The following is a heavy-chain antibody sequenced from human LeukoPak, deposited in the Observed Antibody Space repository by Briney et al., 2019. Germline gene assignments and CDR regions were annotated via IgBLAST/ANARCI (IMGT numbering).Heavy chain of an antibody. CDR2: ISSSGGYI. D-gene: IGHD2-2*02. CDR3: ARGEGYCSSTSFYNGYSQQ. CDR1: GFTFSSYR. Sequence: PGGSLRLSCAASGFTFSSYRMNWVRQAPGEGLEWVASISSSGGYIYYVDSVQGRFTISRDNAKNSLYLQMNSLRAEDTAVYYCARGEGYCSSTSFYNGYSQQWGQGTLVIVSS. J-gene: IGHJ1*01. V-gene: IGHV3-21*01.